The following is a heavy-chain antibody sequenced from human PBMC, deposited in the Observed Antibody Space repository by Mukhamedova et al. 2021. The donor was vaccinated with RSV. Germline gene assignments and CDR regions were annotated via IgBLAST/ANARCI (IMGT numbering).Heavy chain of an antibody. Sequence: WIGEINHSGSTNYNPSLKSRVTISLDKSENHLSLSLSSVTAADTAVYYCASSQSKLRLRGFYGMDVWG. V-gene: IGHV4-34*01. D-gene: IGHD5-12*01. CDR3: ASSQSKLRLRGFYGMDV. J-gene: IGHJ6*02. CDR2: INHSGST.